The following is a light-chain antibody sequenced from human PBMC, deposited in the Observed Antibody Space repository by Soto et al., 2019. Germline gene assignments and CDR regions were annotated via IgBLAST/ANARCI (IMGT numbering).Light chain of an antibody. Sequence: DIQLTQSPSFLSASVGDRVTITCRASQGISTFLAWYQQKPGKAPQRLIYAASTLQSGVPSRFSGSGSGTEFTLTISSLQPEDFETEFWQQVNNYPLTFGGGTKVEIK. V-gene: IGKV1-9*01. CDR2: AAS. CDR3: QQVNNYPLT. CDR1: QGISTF. J-gene: IGKJ4*01.